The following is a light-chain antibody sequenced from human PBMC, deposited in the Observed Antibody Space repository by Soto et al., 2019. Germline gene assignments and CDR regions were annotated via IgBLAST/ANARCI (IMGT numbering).Light chain of an antibody. CDR3: QHYNSYSEA. CDR1: QGIGNA. J-gene: IGKJ1*01. Sequence: AIQLTQSPSSLSASVGDRVSITCRASQGIGNALGWYQQKPGKPPKVLIYGASNLQSGVPSRFSGSGSGTEFTLTISSLQPDDFATYYCQHYNSYSEAFGQGTKVDI. CDR2: GAS. V-gene: IGKV1-13*02.